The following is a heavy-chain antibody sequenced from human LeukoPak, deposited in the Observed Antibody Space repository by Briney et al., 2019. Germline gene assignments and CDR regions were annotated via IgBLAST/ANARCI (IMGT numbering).Heavy chain of an antibody. D-gene: IGHD2-21*02. CDR1: GGSISSYY. V-gene: IGHV3-7*01. Sequence: EALSLTCTVSGGSISSYYWSWVRQAPGKGLERVANIKQDGSEKYYVDSVKGRFTISRDNAKNSLYLQMNSLRAEDTAVYYCARGIVVVTASLLLSYGMDVWGQGTTVTVSS. CDR3: ARGIVVVTASLLLSYGMDV. J-gene: IGHJ6*02. CDR2: IKQDGSEK.